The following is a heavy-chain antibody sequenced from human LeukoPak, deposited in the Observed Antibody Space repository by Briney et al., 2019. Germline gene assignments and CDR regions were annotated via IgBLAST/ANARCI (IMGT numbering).Heavy chain of an antibody. CDR3: TTYSHIVGAAFDY. D-gene: IGHD1-26*01. CDR1: GFTFSNAW. J-gene: IGHJ4*02. Sequence: GGSLRLSYAASGFTFSNAWMSWVRQAPGKGLEWAGRIKSKTDGGTTDYAAPVKGRFTISRDDSKNTLYLQMNSLKTEDTAVYYCTTYSHIVGAAFDYWGQGTLVTVSS. V-gene: IGHV3-15*01. CDR2: IKSKTDGGTT.